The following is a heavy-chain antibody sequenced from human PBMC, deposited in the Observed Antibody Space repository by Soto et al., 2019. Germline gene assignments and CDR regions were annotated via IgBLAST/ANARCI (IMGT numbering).Heavy chain of an antibody. Sequence: PSETLYLTCTVSGGSISSYYWIWIRQPPGKGLEWIGYIYYSGSTNYNPSLKSRVTISVDTSKNQFSLKLSSVTAADTAVYYCARDRGGYFDYWGQGTLVTVSS. CDR2: IYYSGST. J-gene: IGHJ4*02. CDR3: ARDRGGYFDY. D-gene: IGHD3-16*01. CDR1: GGSISSYY. V-gene: IGHV4-59*01.